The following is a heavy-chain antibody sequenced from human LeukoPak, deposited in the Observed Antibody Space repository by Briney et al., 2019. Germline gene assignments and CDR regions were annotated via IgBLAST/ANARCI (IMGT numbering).Heavy chain of an antibody. CDR3: ARHGGAGGSDPRVFDY. CDR2: IYYSGNT. D-gene: IGHD3-16*01. Sequence: PSETLSLTCAVSGVSISPYYWSWIRQPPGEGLEWIGYIYYSGNTNYNPSLKSRLTISVDMSKNQLSLKLNSVTAADTAVYYCARHGGAGGSDPRVFDYWGQGAPVTVSS. V-gene: IGHV4-59*08. J-gene: IGHJ4*02. CDR1: GVSISPYY.